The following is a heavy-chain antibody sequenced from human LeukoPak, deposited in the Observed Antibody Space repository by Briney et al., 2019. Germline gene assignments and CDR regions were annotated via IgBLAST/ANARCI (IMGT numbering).Heavy chain of an antibody. CDR2: IYHSGST. V-gene: IGHV4-30-2*01. CDR3: AREGVGATTAPDAFDI. Sequence: PSQTLSLTCTVSGGSISSGGYYWSWIRQPPGKGLEWIGYIYHSGSTYYNPSLKSRVTISVDRSKNQFSLKLSSVTAADTAVYYCAREGVGATTAPDAFDIWGQGTMVTVSS. CDR1: GGSISSGGYY. D-gene: IGHD1-26*01. J-gene: IGHJ3*02.